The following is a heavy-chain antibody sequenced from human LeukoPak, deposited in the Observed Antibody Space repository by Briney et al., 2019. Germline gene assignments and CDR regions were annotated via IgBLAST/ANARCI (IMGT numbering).Heavy chain of an antibody. D-gene: IGHD3-22*01. CDR2: FYPGDSDT. Sequence: GESLKISCKGSGYSFSSYWIAWVRQMPGKGLEWMGVFYPGDSDTRYSPSFQGQVTIAADKAISTAYMQWSSLKASDTAMYYCAILLTHFYDSSGYYYFDSWGQGTLVTVSS. CDR1: GYSFSSYW. CDR3: AILLTHFYDSSGYYYFDS. V-gene: IGHV5-51*01. J-gene: IGHJ4*02.